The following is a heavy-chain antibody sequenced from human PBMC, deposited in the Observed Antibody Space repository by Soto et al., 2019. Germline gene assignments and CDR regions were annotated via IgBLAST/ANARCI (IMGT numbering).Heavy chain of an antibody. CDR3: AGDPMVSGDDWSFDL. D-gene: IGHD2-8*01. CDR1: GGTFSSYT. V-gene: IGHV1-69*08. J-gene: IGHJ2*01. CDR2: IIPILGIA. Sequence: QVQLVQSGAEVKKPGSSVKVSCKASGGTFSSYTISWVRQAPGQGLEWMGRIIPILGIANYAQKFQGRVTITADKSTSTAYMELSSLRSEDTAVYYCAGDPMVSGDDWSFDLWGRGTLVTVSS.